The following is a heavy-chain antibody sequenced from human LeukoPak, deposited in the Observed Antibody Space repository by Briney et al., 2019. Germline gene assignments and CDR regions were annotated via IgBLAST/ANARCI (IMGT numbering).Heavy chain of an antibody. Sequence: SETLSLTCAVSGGSISSGGYSWSWIRQPPGKGLEWIGYIYHSGSTYYNPSLKSRVTISVDRSKNQFSLKLSFVTAADTAVYYCARGGDWLFDYWGQGILVTVSS. V-gene: IGHV4-30-2*01. D-gene: IGHD2-21*02. CDR1: GGSISSGGYS. CDR2: IYHSGST. CDR3: ARGGDWLFDY. J-gene: IGHJ4*02.